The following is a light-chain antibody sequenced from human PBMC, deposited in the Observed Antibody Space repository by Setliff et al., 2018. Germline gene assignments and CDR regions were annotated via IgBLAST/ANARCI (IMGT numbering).Light chain of an antibody. Sequence: QSVLTQPPSASGSPGQSVTISCTGTSSDVGGYNYVSWYQQHPGKAPKLMIYEVSKRPSGVPDRFSGSKSGNTASLTVSGLQAEDEADYYCSSYGGDNNLVFGTGTKVTVL. CDR1: SSDVGGYNY. CDR3: SSYGGDNNLV. CDR2: EVS. J-gene: IGLJ1*01. V-gene: IGLV2-8*01.